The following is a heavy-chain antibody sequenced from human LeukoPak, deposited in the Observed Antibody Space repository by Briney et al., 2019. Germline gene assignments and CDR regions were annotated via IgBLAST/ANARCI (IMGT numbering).Heavy chain of an antibody. Sequence: PGGSLRLSRAASGFTFSSYAMHWVRQAPGKGLEWVAVISYDGSNKYYADSVKGRFTISRDNSKNTLYLQMNSLRAEDTAVYYCAREVRSSGFSYPGMDVWGQGTTVTVSS. V-gene: IGHV3-30*04. D-gene: IGHD3-22*01. J-gene: IGHJ6*02. CDR3: AREVRSSGFSYPGMDV. CDR1: GFTFSSYA. CDR2: ISYDGSNK.